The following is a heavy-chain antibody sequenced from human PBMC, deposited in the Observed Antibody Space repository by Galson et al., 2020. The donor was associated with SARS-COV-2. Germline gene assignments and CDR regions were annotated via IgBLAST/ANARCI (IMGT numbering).Heavy chain of an antibody. CDR2: MYYSGDS. D-gene: IGHD2-21*01. CDR3: SRQKAVISPFDD. V-gene: IGHV4-59*08. J-gene: IGHJ4*02. Sequence: ETSETLSLTCTVSGGPVSLYQWSWIRQPPGKGLEWIGYMYYSGDSKYNPSLKSRVAISIDRSKNEISLRLNSLTAADTAVYYCSRQKAVISPFDDWGQGALVTVSS. CDR1: GGPVSLYQ.